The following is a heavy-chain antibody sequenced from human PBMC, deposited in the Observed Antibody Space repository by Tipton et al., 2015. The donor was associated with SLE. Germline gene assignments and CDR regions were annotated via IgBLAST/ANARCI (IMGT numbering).Heavy chain of an antibody. CDR3: AKFRGQDLGLYYFDS. CDR2: ISGGGRR. Sequence: SLRLSCAASGFTFSNYAMGWVRLAPGKGLEWVTTISGGGRRYFADSVKGRFTISRDNSKNTLSLQMNSLRAEDTAVYFCAKFRGQDLGLYYFDSWGQGTLVTVSS. V-gene: IGHV3-23*01. D-gene: IGHD3/OR15-3a*01. CDR1: GFTFSNYA. J-gene: IGHJ4*02.